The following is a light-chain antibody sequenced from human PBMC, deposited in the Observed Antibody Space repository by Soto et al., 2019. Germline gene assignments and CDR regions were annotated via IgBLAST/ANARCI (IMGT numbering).Light chain of an antibody. J-gene: IGKJ3*01. CDR1: QDISNY. Sequence: DIDMTHSPSSMSACVRCRDTIHCEASQDISNYLTWYQQKPGKAPKLLIYDASNFETGVPSRFSGIGSGTDFTSTICSLQPEDMETYYSQQYDTLRVTVGPGTKGDTK. CDR2: DAS. V-gene: IGKV1-33*01. CDR3: QQYDTLRVT.